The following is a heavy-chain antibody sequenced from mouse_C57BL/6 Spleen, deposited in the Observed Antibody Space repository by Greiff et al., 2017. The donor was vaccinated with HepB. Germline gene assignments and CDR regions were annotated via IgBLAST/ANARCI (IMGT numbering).Heavy chain of an antibody. CDR2: IWRGGST. V-gene: IGHV2-5*01. CDR3: ATINPYYAMDY. J-gene: IGHJ4*01. Sequence: VKLVESGPGLVQPSQSLSITCTVSGFSLTSYGVHWVRQSPGKGLEWLGVIWRGGSTDYNADFMSRLSITKDNSKSQVFFKMNSLQADDTAIYYCATINPYYAMDYWGQGTSVTVSS. CDR1: GFSLTSYG.